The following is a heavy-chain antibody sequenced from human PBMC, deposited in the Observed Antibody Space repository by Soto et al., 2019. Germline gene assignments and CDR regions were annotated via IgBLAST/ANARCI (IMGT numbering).Heavy chain of an antibody. CDR2: IIPILGIA. Sequence: GASVNVSCKASGGTFSSYTISWVRQAPGQGLEWMGRIIPILGIANYAQKFQGRVTITADKSTSTAYMELSSLRSEDTAVYYCASDGPRISLAYWGQGTLVTVSS. CDR3: ASDGPRISLAY. CDR1: GGTFSSYT. V-gene: IGHV1-69*02. J-gene: IGHJ4*02. D-gene: IGHD3-10*01.